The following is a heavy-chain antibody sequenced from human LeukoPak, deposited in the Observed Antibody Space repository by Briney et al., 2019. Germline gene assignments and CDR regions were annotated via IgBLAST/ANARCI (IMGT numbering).Heavy chain of an antibody. J-gene: IGHJ4*02. CDR2: INPNSGGT. V-gene: IGHV1-2*02. D-gene: IGHD3-22*01. Sequence: ASVKVSCKASGYTFTGYYMHWARQAPGQGLEWMGWINPNSGGTNYAQKFQGRVTMTRDTSISTAYMELSRLRSDDTAVYYCARDPYYYDSSEMGSFDYWGQGTLVTVSS. CDR1: GYTFTGYY. CDR3: ARDPYYYDSSEMGSFDY.